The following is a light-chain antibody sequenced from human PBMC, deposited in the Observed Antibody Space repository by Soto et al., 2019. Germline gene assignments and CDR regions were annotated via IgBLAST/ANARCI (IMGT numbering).Light chain of an antibody. Sequence: EIVMTQSPATLSVSPGERATLSCRASQSVANKLAWYQHKPGQAPRLLIYGASIGATGIPARFSGSGSGTDFTLTINSLLSEDFAIYYCQHYNKWPLTFGGGTKVEIK. V-gene: IGKV3-15*01. CDR1: QSVANK. CDR2: GAS. CDR3: QHYNKWPLT. J-gene: IGKJ4*01.